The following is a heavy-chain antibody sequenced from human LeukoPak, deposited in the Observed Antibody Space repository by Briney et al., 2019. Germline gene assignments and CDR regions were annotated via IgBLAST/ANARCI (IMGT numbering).Heavy chain of an antibody. V-gene: IGHV4-30-4*07. CDR3: ARGGSSGYYSIWDYYYYMDV. D-gene: IGHD3-22*01. J-gene: IGHJ6*03. CDR1: TGSISSGVYS. Sequence: SETLSLTCAVSTGSISSGVYSWSWIRQPPGKGLEWVGYIYYRGSSYYNPSLKSRITISLDTSKNQFSLKLSSVTAADTAVYYCARGGSSGYYSIWDYYYYMDVWGKGTTVTISS. CDR2: IYYRGSS.